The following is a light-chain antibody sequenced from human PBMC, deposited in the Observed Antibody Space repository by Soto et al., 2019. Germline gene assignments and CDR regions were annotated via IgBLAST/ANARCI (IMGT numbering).Light chain of an antibody. Sequence: QSVLTQPPSASGTPGQRVTISCSGSRSNIGSNTVNWYQQLPGTAPKLLIYSNNQRPSGVPDRFSGSKSGTSASLASGGLQSEDEADYDCAAWDDSLNGPVFGGGTKLTVL. CDR3: AAWDDSLNGPV. CDR1: RSNIGSNT. CDR2: SNN. J-gene: IGLJ3*02. V-gene: IGLV1-44*01.